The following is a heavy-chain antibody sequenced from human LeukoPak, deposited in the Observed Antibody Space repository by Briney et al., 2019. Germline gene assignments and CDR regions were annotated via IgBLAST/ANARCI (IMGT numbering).Heavy chain of an antibody. CDR3: AKARGCSGGSCYSPFDY. V-gene: IGHV3-23*01. CDR2: ISGSGGST. D-gene: IGHD2-15*01. Sequence: PGGSLRLSCAASGFTFSSYAMSWVRKAPGKGLEWVSAISGSGGSTYYADSVKGRFTISRDNSKNTLYLQMNSLRAEDTAVYYCAKARGCSGGSCYSPFDYWGQGTLVTVSS. J-gene: IGHJ4*02. CDR1: GFTFSSYA.